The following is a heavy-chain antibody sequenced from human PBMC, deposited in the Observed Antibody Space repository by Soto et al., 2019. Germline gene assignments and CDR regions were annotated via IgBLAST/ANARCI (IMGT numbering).Heavy chain of an antibody. V-gene: IGHV1-24*01. J-gene: IGHJ4*02. D-gene: IGHD1-26*01. CDR2: FDPEDGET. CDR3: AKDRVGATHFDY. Sequence: ASVKVSCKVSGYTLTELSTHWVRQAPGKGLEWMGGFDPEDGETIYAQKFQGRVTMTEDTSTDTAYMELSSLRSEDTAVYYCAKDRVGATHFDYWGQGTLVTVSS. CDR1: GYTLTELS.